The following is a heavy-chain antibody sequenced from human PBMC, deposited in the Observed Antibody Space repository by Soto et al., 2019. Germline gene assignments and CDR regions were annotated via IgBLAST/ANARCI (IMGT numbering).Heavy chain of an antibody. D-gene: IGHD1-1*01. V-gene: IGHV5-10-1*01. CDR1: GYRFTDYW. CDR3: ASLDAENFQH. J-gene: IGHJ1*01. Sequence: GASLKISCKGSGYRFTDYWITWVRQMPGKGLEWMGRIDPADSYTNYSPSFQGRVTISADKSISTAYLQWSSLKASDTAMYYCASLDAENFQHWGQGTLVTVSS. CDR2: IDPADSYT.